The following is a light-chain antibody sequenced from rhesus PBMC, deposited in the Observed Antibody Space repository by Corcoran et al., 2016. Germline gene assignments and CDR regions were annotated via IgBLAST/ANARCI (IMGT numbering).Light chain of an antibody. J-gene: IGKJ4*01. V-gene: IGKV3-24*01. CDR3: LQHSNWSLT. Sequence: EIVMTQSPATLSLSPGERATLSCRASQSVSSSLAWYQKKPGQAPRLLIYGASRRATGLPDRFSGSGSGTDFTLTISSLEPEDVAVYYCLQHSNWSLTFGGGTKVELK. CDR2: GAS. CDR1: QSVSSS.